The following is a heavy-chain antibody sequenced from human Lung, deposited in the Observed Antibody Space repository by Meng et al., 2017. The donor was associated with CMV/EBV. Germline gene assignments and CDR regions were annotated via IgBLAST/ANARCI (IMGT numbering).Heavy chain of an antibody. Sequence: QLQESGLGLGRPPGTRSLTCAVSGGSISISTWWSWVRQPPGKGLEWIGEIYHSGGTNYNPSLRGRVTISLDKSKNQFSLTLRSVTAADTAVYYCARDPYATGWAGWGQGTLVTVSS. CDR2: IYHSGGT. J-gene: IGHJ4*02. V-gene: IGHV4-4*03. D-gene: IGHD6-19*01. CDR3: ARDPYATGWAG. CDR1: GGSISISTW.